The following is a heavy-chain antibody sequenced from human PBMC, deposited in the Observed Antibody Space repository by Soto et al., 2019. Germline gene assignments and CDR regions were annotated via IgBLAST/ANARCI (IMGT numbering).Heavy chain of an antibody. Sequence: LRLSCTASGFTFGDYAMSWVRQAPGKGLEWVGFIRSKAYGGTTEYAASVKGRFTISRDDSKSIAYLQMNSLKTEDTAVYYCTRVWFGELLFDYWGQGTLVTVSS. V-gene: IGHV3-49*04. CDR3: TRVWFGELLFDY. CDR2: IRSKAYGGTT. D-gene: IGHD3-10*01. CDR1: GFTFGDYA. J-gene: IGHJ4*02.